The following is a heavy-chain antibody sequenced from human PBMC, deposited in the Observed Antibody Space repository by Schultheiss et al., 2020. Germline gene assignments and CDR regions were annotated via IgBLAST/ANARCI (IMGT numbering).Heavy chain of an antibody. V-gene: IGHV3-9*01. Sequence: SLKISCAASGFTFDDYAMHWVRQAPGKGLEWVSGISWNSGSIGYADSVKGRFTISRDNSKDTLYLQMNSLRAEDTAVYYCARGLVTGTDYYWFDPWGQGTLVTVSS. D-gene: IGHD1-7*01. CDR1: GFTFDDYA. CDR2: ISWNSGSI. J-gene: IGHJ5*02. CDR3: ARGLVTGTDYYWFDP.